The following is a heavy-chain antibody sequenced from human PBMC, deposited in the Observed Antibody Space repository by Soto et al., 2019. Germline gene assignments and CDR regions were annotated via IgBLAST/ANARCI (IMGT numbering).Heavy chain of an antibody. CDR1: GYTFTSYY. CDR2: INPSGGST. Sequence: ASVKVSCKASGYTFTSYYLHWVRQAPGQGLEWMGIINPSGGSTSYPQKFQGRVTMTRDTSTSTVYMELSSLTSEDTAVYYCARDYVGYSHVYAYFDYWGQGTLVTVS. CDR3: ARDYVGYSHVYAYFDY. V-gene: IGHV1-46*01. J-gene: IGHJ4*02. D-gene: IGHD3-10*02.